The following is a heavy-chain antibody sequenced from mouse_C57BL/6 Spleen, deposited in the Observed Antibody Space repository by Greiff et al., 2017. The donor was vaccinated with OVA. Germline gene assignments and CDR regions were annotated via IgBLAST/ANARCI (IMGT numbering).Heavy chain of an antibody. V-gene: IGHV1-52*01. CDR2: IDPSDSET. D-gene: IGHD3-2*02. CDR1: GYTFTSYW. Sequence: VKLQQPGAELVRPGSSVKLSCKASGYTFTSYWMHWVKQRPIQGLEWIGNIDPSDSETHYNQKFKDKATLTVDKSSSTAYMQLSSLTSEDSAVYYCARESSGYGFAYWGQGTLVTVSA. J-gene: IGHJ3*01. CDR3: ARESSGYGFAY.